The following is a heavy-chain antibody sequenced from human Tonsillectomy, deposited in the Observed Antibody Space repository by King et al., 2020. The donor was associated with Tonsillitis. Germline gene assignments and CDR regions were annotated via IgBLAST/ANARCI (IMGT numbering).Heavy chain of an antibody. Sequence: VQLQESGPGLVKPSQTLSLTCAVSGGSVSSSDYYWSWIRQHPGKGLEWIGFVYYSGSTYYNPSLRSRVTMSVDSSKNQFSLKLTSVTAADTAVYYCARDLVYYGSRGYYPYNCFDPWGQGTLVTVSS. D-gene: IGHD3-22*01. CDR3: ARDLVYYGSRGYYPYNCFDP. CDR1: GGSVSSSDYY. V-gene: IGHV4-31*11. CDR2: VYYSGST. J-gene: IGHJ5*02.